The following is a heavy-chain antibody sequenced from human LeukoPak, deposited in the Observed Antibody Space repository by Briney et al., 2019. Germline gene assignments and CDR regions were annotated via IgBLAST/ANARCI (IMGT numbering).Heavy chain of an antibody. V-gene: IGHV1-8*03. J-gene: IGHJ6*03. CDR1: GYTFTTLD. Sequence: ASVKVSCKASGYTFTTLDINWVRQATGQGLEWMGWINPNSGNTGSAQKFQGRVTITRDSSKSTAYMELSSLRSEDTAVYYCARDRDIGGCYYYMDVWGKGTTVTVSS. CDR3: ARDRDIGGCYYYMDV. CDR2: INPNSGNT. D-gene: IGHD3-16*01.